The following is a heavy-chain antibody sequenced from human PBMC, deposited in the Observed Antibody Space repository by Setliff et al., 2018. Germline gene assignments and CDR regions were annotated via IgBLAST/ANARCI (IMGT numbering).Heavy chain of an antibody. V-gene: IGHV3-30-3*01. J-gene: IGHJ4*02. Sequence: SLRLSCAASGFTFTNYIIHWVRQAPGKGLEWVAVMSLDETNKYYADSVRGRFTXSRDXXXXXXXXXXXXXXXXXXAXYYCARGGDYCGGECYIPPPDSYWGQGTLVTVSS. CDR3: ARGGDYCGGECYIPPPDSY. CDR1: GFTFTNYI. D-gene: IGHD2-21*01. CDR2: MSLDETNK.